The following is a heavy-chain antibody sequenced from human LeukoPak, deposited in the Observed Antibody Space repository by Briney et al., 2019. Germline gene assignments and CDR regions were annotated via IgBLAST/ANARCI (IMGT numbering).Heavy chain of an antibody. J-gene: IGHJ2*01. V-gene: IGHV4-61*02. CDR1: GGSISSGRYY. Sequence: PSETLSLTCTVSGGSISSGRYYWTWIRQPAGKGLAWIGRIYTSGSTNYNPSLKSRVTISVDTSKNQFSLKLSSVTAADTAVYYCARALGVAVYWYFDLWGRGTLVTVSS. CDR3: ARALGVAVYWYFDL. D-gene: IGHD6-19*01. CDR2: IYTSGST.